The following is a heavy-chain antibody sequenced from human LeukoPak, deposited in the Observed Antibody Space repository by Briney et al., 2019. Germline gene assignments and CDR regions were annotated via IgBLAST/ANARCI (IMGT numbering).Heavy chain of an antibody. D-gene: IGHD5-18*01. CDR1: GFTFSDYY. CDR3: ARDGVYSYGHTDY. CDR2: ISSSGSTI. V-gene: IGHV3-11*04. Sequence: TGGSLRLSCAASGFTFSDYYMSWIRQAPGKGLEWVSYISSSGSTIYYADSVKGRFTISRDNAKNSLYLQMNSQRAEDTAVYCCARDGVYSYGHTDYWGQGTLVTVSS. J-gene: IGHJ4*02.